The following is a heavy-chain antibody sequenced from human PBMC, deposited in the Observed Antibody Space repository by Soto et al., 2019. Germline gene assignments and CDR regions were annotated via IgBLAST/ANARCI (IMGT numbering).Heavy chain of an antibody. CDR1: GGTFSSYT. Sequence: SVKVSCKASGGTFSSYTISWVRQAPGQGLEWMGRIIPILGIANYAQKFQGRVTITADKSTSTAYMELSSLRSEDTAVYYCARAAAGTQTFDYWGQGTLVTVSS. V-gene: IGHV1-69*02. CDR3: ARAAAGTQTFDY. J-gene: IGHJ4*02. CDR2: IIPILGIA. D-gene: IGHD6-13*01.